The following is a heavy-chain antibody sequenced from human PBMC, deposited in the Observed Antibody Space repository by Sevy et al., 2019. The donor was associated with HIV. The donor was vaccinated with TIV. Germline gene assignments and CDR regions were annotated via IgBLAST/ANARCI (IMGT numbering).Heavy chain of an antibody. D-gene: IGHD2-21*01. V-gene: IGHV3-23*01. J-gene: IGHJ1*01. CDR2: ISGSGGST. Sequence: GGSLRLSCAASGFTFSSYAMSWVRQAPGKGLEWVSAISGSGGSTYYADSVKGRFTISRDNSKNTLYLQMNSLRVEDTAVYYCAKGTYGVVIAILQPTECFQHWGQGTLVTVSS. CDR3: AKGTYGVVIAILQPTECFQH. CDR1: GFTFSSYA.